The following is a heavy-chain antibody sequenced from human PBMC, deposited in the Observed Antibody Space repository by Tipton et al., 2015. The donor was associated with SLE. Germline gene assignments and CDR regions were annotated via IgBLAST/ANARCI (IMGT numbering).Heavy chain of an antibody. CDR2: ISYDGSNK. D-gene: IGHD5-18*01. CDR1: GFTFSSYA. CDR3: AAQTIGDTAIQTGFDY. J-gene: IGHJ4*02. Sequence: SLRLSCAASGFTFSSYAMHWVRQAPGKGLEWVAVISYDGSNKYYADSVKGRFTISRDNSKNTLYLQMNSLRAEDTAVYYCAAQTIGDTAIQTGFDYWGQGTLVTVSS. V-gene: IGHV3-30*04.